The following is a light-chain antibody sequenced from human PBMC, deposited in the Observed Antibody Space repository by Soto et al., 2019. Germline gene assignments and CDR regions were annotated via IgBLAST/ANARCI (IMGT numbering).Light chain of an antibody. CDR3: QQYGSSPMT. CDR2: GAS. CDR1: QSVSSSY. J-gene: IGKJ1*01. V-gene: IGKV3-20*01. Sequence: EIVLKQSPGTLSLAPGERATLSCRASQSVSSSYLAWYQKTPGQAPRLLIYGASSRATGIPDRFSGSGFGTDFSRTISRLVPEDFAVYYCQQYGSSPMTFGQGTTVEIK.